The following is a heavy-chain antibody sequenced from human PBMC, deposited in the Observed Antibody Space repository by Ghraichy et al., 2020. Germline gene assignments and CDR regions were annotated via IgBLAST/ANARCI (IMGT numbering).Heavy chain of an antibody. CDR2: MYHSGTT. D-gene: IGHD3-16*01. V-gene: IGHV4-4*02. CDR3: ASFRGWGSRGLDV. J-gene: IGHJ6*02. CDR1: GGSISSSTW. Sequence: SETLSLTCDVSGGSISSSTWWTWVRQSPGKGLEWIGEMYHSGTTNYNPSLRTRVTISVDKPTNQFSLKLRSVTAADTAVYYCASFRGWGSRGLDVWGQGTSVTVSS.